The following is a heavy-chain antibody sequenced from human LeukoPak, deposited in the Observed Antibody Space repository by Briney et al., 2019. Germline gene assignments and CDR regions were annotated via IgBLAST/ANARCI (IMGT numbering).Heavy chain of an antibody. CDR3: AREVVATPGWFDP. CDR1: GYTFTGYY. Sequence: ASVKVSCKASGYTFTGYYMHWVRQAPGQGLEWMGWINPNSGGTNYAQKFQGRVTMTRDTSISTAYMELSRLRSDDTAVYYCAREVVATPGWFDPWGQGTLVTASS. D-gene: IGHD5-12*01. CDR2: INPNSGGT. J-gene: IGHJ5*02. V-gene: IGHV1-2*02.